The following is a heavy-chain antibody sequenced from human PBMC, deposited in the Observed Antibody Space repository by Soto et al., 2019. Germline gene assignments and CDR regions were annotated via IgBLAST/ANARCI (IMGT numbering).Heavy chain of an antibody. D-gene: IGHD1-26*01. CDR3: AGGVSAGVDY. Sequence: QVQLVQSGAEVREPGASVKVSCKASGYSFTRLDINWVRQTAGQGLEWMGWMQPSTGRTAYAQKFQGRVTMTRDTSINSAYMELATVTADDTHFYYCAGGVSAGVDYWGQGSLVTVSS. V-gene: IGHV1-8*01. CDR2: MQPSTGRT. J-gene: IGHJ4*02. CDR1: GYSFTRLD.